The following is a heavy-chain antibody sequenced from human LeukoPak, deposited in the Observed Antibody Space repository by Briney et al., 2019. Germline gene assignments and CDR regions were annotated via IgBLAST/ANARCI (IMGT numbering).Heavy chain of an antibody. D-gene: IGHD3-16*02. V-gene: IGHV4-4*02. J-gene: IGHJ3*02. CDR1: GDSISSSHW. Sequence: SGTLSLTCAVSGDSISSSHWWSWVRQPPGKGLEWIGEIYHSGSTNYNPSLRSRVTMSIDKSENQFSLKLSLVTAADTAVYYCARHQVEDYVWGSYRYTGFDIWGQGTMVTVSS. CDR3: ARHQVEDYVWGSYRYTGFDI. CDR2: IYHSGST.